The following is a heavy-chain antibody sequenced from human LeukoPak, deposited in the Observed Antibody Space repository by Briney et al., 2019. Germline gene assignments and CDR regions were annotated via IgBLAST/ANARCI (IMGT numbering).Heavy chain of an antibody. D-gene: IGHD6-13*01. CDR3: ARGDPEYSSSWYVVY. CDR2: ISAYNGNT. J-gene: IGHJ4*02. CDR1: GYTFTSYG. Sequence: GASVKVSCKASGYTFTSYGISWVRQAPGQGLEWMGWISAYNGNTNYAQKLQGRVTMTTDTSTSTAYMELRSLRSDDTAVYYCARGDPEYSSSWYVVYWGQGTLVTVSS. V-gene: IGHV1-18*01.